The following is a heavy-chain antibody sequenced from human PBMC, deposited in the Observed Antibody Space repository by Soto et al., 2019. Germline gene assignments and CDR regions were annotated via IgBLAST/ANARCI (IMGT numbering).Heavy chain of an antibody. V-gene: IGHV2-5*02. Sequence: APKPVNPTQSLTLTCTSPGLSLTTTGLGVGWIRQPPGKAPEWLALIYWDDDKRYSPSLKSRLTVTKDTSKNQVVLTMTNMDPVDTATYYCAHRTSYYDSSGLAFDYWSQGTLVTVSS. D-gene: IGHD3-22*01. CDR1: GLSLTTTGLG. J-gene: IGHJ4*02. CDR2: IYWDDDK. CDR3: AHRTSYYDSSGLAFDY.